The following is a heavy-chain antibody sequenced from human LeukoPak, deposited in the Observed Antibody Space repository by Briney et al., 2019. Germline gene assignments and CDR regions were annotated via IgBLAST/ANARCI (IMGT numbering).Heavy chain of an antibody. CDR1: GGSMTNLY. CDR2: IYDSGST. Sequence: SETLSLTCSVSGGSMTNLYWTWIRQPPGKGLEWIGDIYDSGSTRYNTSLESRVTISVDTSKNQFSLKLSSVTAADTAVYYCARGPHTGVNYYDSSGYYYWGQGTLVTVSS. CDR3: ARGPHTGVNYYDSSGYYY. V-gene: IGHV4-59*12. D-gene: IGHD3-22*01. J-gene: IGHJ4*02.